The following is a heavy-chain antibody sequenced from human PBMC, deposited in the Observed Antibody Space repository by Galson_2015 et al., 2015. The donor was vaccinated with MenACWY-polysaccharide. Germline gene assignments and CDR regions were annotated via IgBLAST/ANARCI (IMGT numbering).Heavy chain of an antibody. J-gene: IGHJ4*02. CDR1: GFTVSSNY. Sequence: SLRLSCAASGFTVSSNYMSWVRQAPGKGLEWVSVIYSGGVAYYADSVKGRFTMSRHNSKNTLYLQMNSLRTEVTAVYYCARDSSGSQGYDYWGQGTLVTVSS. D-gene: IGHD6-19*01. CDR3: ARDSSGSQGYDY. CDR2: IYSGGVA. V-gene: IGHV3-53*04.